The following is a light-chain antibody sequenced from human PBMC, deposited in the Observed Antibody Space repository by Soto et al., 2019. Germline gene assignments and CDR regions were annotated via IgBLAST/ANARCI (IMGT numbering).Light chain of an antibody. CDR2: GAS. CDR1: QSVSSSY. V-gene: IGKV3-20*01. J-gene: IGKJ1*01. Sequence: IEMTQPPATLSVSRGERATLSCRASQSVSSSYLAWYQQKPGQAPRLLIYGASSRATGIPGRFSGSGSGTDFTLTISRLEPEDFAVYYCQQYGSSPTFGQGTKVDI. CDR3: QQYGSSPT.